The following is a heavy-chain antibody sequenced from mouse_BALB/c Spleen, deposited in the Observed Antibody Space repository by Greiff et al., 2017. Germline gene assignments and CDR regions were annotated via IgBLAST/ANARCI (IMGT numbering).Heavy chain of an antibody. CDR1: GYTFTSYW. D-gene: IGHD2-2*01. Sequence: VQLQQSGAELAKPGASVKMSCKASGYTFTSYWMHWVKQRPGQGLEWIGYINPSTGDTEYNQKFKDKATLTADKSSSTAYMQLSSLTSEDSAVYYCERRGYYGYEAGFDYWGQGTTLTVSS. V-gene: IGHV1-7*01. CDR2: INPSTGDT. J-gene: IGHJ2*01. CDR3: ERRGYYGYEAGFDY.